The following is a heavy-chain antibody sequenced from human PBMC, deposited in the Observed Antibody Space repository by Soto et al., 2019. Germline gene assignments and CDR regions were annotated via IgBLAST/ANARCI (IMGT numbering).Heavy chain of an antibody. CDR3: ASGETGIVGASVG. CDR1: GFTFSSYA. V-gene: IGHV3-30-3*01. CDR2: ISYDGSNK. Sequence: GGSLRLSCAASGFTFSSYAMHWVRQAPGKGLEWVAVISYDGSNKYYADSVKGRFTISRDNSKNTLYLQMNSLRAEDTAVYYCASGETGIVGASVGWGQGTLVTVSS. J-gene: IGHJ4*02. D-gene: IGHD1-26*01.